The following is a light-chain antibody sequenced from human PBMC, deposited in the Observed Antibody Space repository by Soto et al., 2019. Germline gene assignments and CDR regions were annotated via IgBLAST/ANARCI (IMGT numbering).Light chain of an antibody. J-gene: IGKJ2*01. CDR2: GAS. V-gene: IGKV3-15*01. CDR3: QQCTKWPPS. Sequence: EIVMTQSPGTLSVSPGGIVTFSCRASQRISSNLVWYQQKPGQAPRLLIYGASTRATGIPVRFSGSGSGTEFTRTISSLHSEDSALYYCQQCTKWPPSFGQGTKVDSK. CDR1: QRISSN.